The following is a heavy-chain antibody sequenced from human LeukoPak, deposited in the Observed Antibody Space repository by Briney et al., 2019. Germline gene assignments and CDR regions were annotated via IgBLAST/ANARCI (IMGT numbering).Heavy chain of an antibody. CDR1: GDSVSSNTLA. CDR3: ARDRTFAGYGVDV. CDR2: TYYRSKWYS. Sequence: SQTLSLTCAISGDSVSSNTLAWNWIRQSPSRGLERLGRTYYRSKWYSDYAVAVKSRITINPDTSKNQFTLHLNSVTPEDTALYYCARDRTFAGYGVDVWGQGTTVTVSS. D-gene: IGHD3-10*01. V-gene: IGHV6-1*01. J-gene: IGHJ6*02.